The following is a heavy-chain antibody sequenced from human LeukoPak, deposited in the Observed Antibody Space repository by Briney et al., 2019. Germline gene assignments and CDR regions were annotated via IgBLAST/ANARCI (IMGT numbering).Heavy chain of an antibody. D-gene: IGHD1-1*01. V-gene: IGHV4-31*03. J-gene: IGHJ4*02. CDR3: ASGTGNGRDQYFDS. CDR2: IYYSGST. CDR1: GGSISSGGYY. Sequence: SETLSLTCTVSGGSISSGGYYWSWIRQHPGKGLEWIGYIYYSGSTYYNPSLLSRVTKTVDTSKNQFSLKLNSVTAADTAVYFCASGTGNGRDQYFDSWGQGTQVTVSS.